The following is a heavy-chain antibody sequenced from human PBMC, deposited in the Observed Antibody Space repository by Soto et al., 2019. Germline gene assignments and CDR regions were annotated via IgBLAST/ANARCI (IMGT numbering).Heavy chain of an antibody. D-gene: IGHD3-3*01. CDR1: GFTFSSCA. CDR3: ARDKRDLRFLEWSYYFDY. V-gene: IGHV3-30-3*01. Sequence: QVQLVESGGGVVQPGRSLRLSCAASGFTFSSCAMHWVRQAPGKGLEWVALISYDGSNKYYAHSVKGRFTVSRDNSKNTLYLQVNSLRAEDTAVYYCARDKRDLRFLEWSYYFDYWGQGTLVTVSS. J-gene: IGHJ4*02. CDR2: ISYDGSNK.